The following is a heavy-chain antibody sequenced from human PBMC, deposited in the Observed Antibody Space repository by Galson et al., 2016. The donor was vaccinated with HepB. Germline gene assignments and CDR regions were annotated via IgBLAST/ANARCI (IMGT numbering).Heavy chain of an antibody. CDR3: ARDAGAVVLTAVGIDY. Sequence: SLRLSCAASGFTFSNYAMHWVRQAPGKGLEWVAVIWSDGSNEYYADSVKGRLTISRDNSKNTLSLQMNSLRAEDTAVYYCARDAGAVVLTAVGIDYWGQGALVTVSS. V-gene: IGHV3-33*01. D-gene: IGHD2-21*02. CDR1: GFTFSNYA. J-gene: IGHJ4*02. CDR2: IWSDGSNE.